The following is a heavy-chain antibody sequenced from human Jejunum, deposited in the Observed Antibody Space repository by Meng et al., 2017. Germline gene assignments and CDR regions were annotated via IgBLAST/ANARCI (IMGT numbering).Heavy chain of an antibody. Sequence: QGRLRGWGAGLFKRAGTRALSCVVSGGAFSSYDWSWIRQPPGKGLEWIGEISHSGDTKYNPSLMSRATISADTSKNQFSLKLTSVTAADTAVYYCAKNNWFDPWGQGTLVTVSS. CDR1: GGAFSSYD. CDR2: ISHSGDT. V-gene: IGHV4-34*01. J-gene: IGHJ5*02. CDR3: AKNNWFDP.